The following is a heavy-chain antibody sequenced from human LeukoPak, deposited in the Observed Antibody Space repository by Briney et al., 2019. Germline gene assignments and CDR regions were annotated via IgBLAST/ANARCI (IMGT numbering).Heavy chain of an antibody. CDR3: ARDARKCMGGSCYGLDV. CDR1: GFSFSIYD. V-gene: IGHV3-48*02. D-gene: IGHD2-15*01. Sequence: GGSLRLSCAASGFSFSIYDMNWVRQAPGKGLGWLSYISSVSTIYYADSVQGRFTISRDNAKNSLYLQMHSLRDEDTAVYYCARDARKCMGGSCYGLDVWGQGTTVTVSS. J-gene: IGHJ6*02. CDR2: ISSVSTI.